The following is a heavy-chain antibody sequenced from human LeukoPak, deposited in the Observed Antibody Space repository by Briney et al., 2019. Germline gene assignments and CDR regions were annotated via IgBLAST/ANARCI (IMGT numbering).Heavy chain of an antibody. CDR3: ARSTSVRTVTRWFDP. V-gene: IGHV4-59*01. J-gene: IGHJ5*02. CDR2: IYYNGGT. Sequence: SETLSLTCTVSGGSIISYYWSWIRQPPGKGLEWIGYIYYNGGTNYNPSLKSRVTISVDTAKNQFSLKLSSVTAADTAVYYCARSTSVRTVTRWFDPWGQGTLVTVSS. CDR1: GGSIISYY. D-gene: IGHD4-11*01.